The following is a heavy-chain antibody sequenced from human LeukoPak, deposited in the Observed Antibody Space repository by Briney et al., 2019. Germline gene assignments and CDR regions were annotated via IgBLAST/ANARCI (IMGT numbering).Heavy chain of an antibody. D-gene: IGHD2/OR15-2a*01. CDR3: AVSGRFSGAFDI. CDR2: FDPEDGET. V-gene: IGHV1-24*01. CDR1: GYTLTELS. Sequence: ASVKVSCKVSGYTLTELSMHWVRQAPGKGLEWMGGFDPEDGETIYAQKFQGRVTMTEDTSTDTAYMELSSLRSEDTAVYYCAVSGRFSGAFDIWGQGTMVTVSS. J-gene: IGHJ3*02.